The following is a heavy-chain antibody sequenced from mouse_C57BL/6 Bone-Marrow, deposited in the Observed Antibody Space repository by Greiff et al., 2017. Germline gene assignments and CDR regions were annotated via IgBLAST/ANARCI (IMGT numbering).Heavy chain of an antibody. V-gene: IGHV14-4*01. Sequence: VQLQQSGAELVRPGASVKLSCTASGFNIKDDYMHWVKQRPEQGLEWIGWIYPENGDTEYASKFQGKATITADTSSNTAYLQLSSLTSEDTAVYYCTTYDGYYAMDYWGQGTSVTVSS. D-gene: IGHD2-3*01. CDR2: IYPENGDT. J-gene: IGHJ4*01. CDR3: TTYDGYYAMDY. CDR1: GFNIKDDY.